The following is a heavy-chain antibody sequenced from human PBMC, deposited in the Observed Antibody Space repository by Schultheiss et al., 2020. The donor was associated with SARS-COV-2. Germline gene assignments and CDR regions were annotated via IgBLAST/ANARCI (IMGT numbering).Heavy chain of an antibody. Sequence: SETLSLTCAVYGGSFSGYYWSWIRQPPGKGLEWIGEINHSGSTNYNPSLKSRVTMSVDTSKNQFSLKLSSVTAADTAVYYCARVGVEMATIDAFDIWGQGTMVTVSS. CDR2: INHSGST. CDR1: GGSFSGYY. D-gene: IGHD5-24*01. V-gene: IGHV4-34*01. J-gene: IGHJ3*02. CDR3: ARVGVEMATIDAFDI.